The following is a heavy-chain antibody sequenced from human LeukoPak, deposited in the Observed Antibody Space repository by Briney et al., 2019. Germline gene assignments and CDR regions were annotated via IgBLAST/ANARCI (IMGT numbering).Heavy chain of an antibody. Sequence: PSETLSLTCTVSGGSISSSSYYWGWIRQPPGKGLEWIGSIYYSGSTYYNPSLKSRVTISVDTSKNQFSLKLSSVTAAGTAVYYCARRSGSYYIDYWGQGTLVTVSS. D-gene: IGHD1-26*01. CDR3: ARRSGSYYIDY. CDR2: IYYSGST. J-gene: IGHJ4*02. V-gene: IGHV4-39*01. CDR1: GGSISSSSYY.